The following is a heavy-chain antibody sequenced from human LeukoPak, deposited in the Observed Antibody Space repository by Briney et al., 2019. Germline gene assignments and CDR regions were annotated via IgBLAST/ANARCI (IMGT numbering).Heavy chain of an antibody. D-gene: IGHD2-15*01. Sequence: GGSLRLSCVASGFTFSNCAMSWVRQGPGKGLEWVSTLSSSASTTYYADSVKGRFTISRDTSKNTLYLQMDSLTAEDTAVYYCAKRASATSCSGGRCALDCWGQGTLVTVSS. CDR1: GFTFSNCA. CDR2: LSSSASTT. CDR3: AKRASATSCSGGRCALDC. J-gene: IGHJ4*02. V-gene: IGHV3-23*01.